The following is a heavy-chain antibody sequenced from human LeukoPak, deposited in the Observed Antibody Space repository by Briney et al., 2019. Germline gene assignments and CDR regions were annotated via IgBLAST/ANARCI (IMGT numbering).Heavy chain of an antibody. Sequence: PGGSLRLSCAASGFTFSSYAMHWVRQAPGKGLEWVAVISYDGSNKYYADSVKGRFTISRDNSKNTLYLQMNSLRAEDTAVYYCARVGYYGSGSYRYYFDYWGQGTLVTVSS. CDR2: ISYDGSNK. CDR3: ARVGYYGSGSYRYYFDY. D-gene: IGHD3-10*01. J-gene: IGHJ4*02. V-gene: IGHV3-30*04. CDR1: GFTFSSYA.